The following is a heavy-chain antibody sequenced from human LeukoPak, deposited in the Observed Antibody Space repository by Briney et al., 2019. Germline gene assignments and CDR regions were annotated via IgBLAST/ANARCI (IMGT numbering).Heavy chain of an antibody. V-gene: IGHV3-30-3*01. Sequence: GGSLRLSCAASGFTFSSYAMHWVRQAPGKGLEWVAVISYDGSNKYYADSVKGRFTISRDNSKNTLYLQMNSLRAEDTAVYYCAKEGYYYDSSGYYYGLGFDYWGQGTLVTVSS. CDR3: AKEGYYYDSSGYYYGLGFDY. CDR1: GFTFSSYA. J-gene: IGHJ4*02. CDR2: ISYDGSNK. D-gene: IGHD3-22*01.